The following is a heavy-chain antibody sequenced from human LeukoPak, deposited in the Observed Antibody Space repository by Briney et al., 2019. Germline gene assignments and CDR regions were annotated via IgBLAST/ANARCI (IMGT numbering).Heavy chain of an antibody. J-gene: IGHJ4*02. CDR1: GFPFSSYW. Sequence: PGGSLRLSXAASGFPFSSYWMSWVRQAPGKGLEWVANIKQDGSDKYYVDSVKGRFTISRDNAKNSLYLQVNSLRADDTAVYYCARLTGTTGFDYWGQGTLVTVSS. CDR3: ARLTGTTGFDY. D-gene: IGHD1-1*01. V-gene: IGHV3-7*01. CDR2: IKQDGSDK.